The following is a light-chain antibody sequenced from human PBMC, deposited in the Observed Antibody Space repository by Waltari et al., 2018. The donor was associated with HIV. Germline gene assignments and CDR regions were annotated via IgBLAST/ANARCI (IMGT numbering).Light chain of an antibody. CDR3: CSCPRSGIRYV. CDR1: SSNVGSDDL. J-gene: IGLJ1*01. CDR2: EVT. Sequence: QSALTQPASVSGSPGQSITSSCTGPSSNVGSDDLVSWYQQHPGEAPKLIIYEVTKRPSGVSNRFSGSKSGNTASLTISGLQAEDEADYYCCSCPRSGIRYVFGTGTKVTVL. V-gene: IGLV2-23*02.